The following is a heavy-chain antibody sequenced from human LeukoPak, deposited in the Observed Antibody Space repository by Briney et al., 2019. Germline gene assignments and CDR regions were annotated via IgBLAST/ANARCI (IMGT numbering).Heavy chain of an antibody. V-gene: IGHV1-46*01. CDR3: ARDAIAAAGTQLPYYYYYMDV. CDR1: GYSFTNYY. CDR2: INPSDGSI. Sequence: ASVKVSCKASGYSFTNYYMHWVRQAPGQGLEWLGKINPSDGSINYAQKFQGRVTMTRDTSISTAYMELSRLRSDDTAVYYCARDAIAAAGTQLPYYYYYMDVWGKGTTVTISS. D-gene: IGHD6-13*01. J-gene: IGHJ6*03.